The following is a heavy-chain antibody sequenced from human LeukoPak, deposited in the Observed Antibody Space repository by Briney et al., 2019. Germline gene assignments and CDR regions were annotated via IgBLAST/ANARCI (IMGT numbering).Heavy chain of an antibody. V-gene: IGHV1-69*13. D-gene: IGHD6-6*01. Sequence: SVKVSCKASGGTFSSYGISWVRQAPGQGLEWMGGIIPIFGTANYAQKFQGRVTITADESTSIAYMELSSLRSEDTAVYYCARLDEYSSSSRYYGMVVWGQGTTVTVSS. CDR3: ARLDEYSSSSRYYGMVV. CDR2: IIPIFGTA. J-gene: IGHJ6*02. CDR1: GGTFSSYG.